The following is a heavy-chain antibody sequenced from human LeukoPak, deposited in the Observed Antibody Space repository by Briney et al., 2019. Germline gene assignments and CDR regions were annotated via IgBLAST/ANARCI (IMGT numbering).Heavy chain of an antibody. Sequence: GGSLRLSCAASGFTFSNYNMNWVRQPPGKGLQWVSYISSSSNIIYYADSVKGRFTISRDNAKNSLFLQMNSLRAEDTAVYYCARDFAREFTIDYWGQGTLVTVSS. J-gene: IGHJ4*02. CDR3: ARDFAREFTIDY. CDR1: GFTFSNYN. CDR2: ISSSSNII. V-gene: IGHV3-48*01. D-gene: IGHD3-10*01.